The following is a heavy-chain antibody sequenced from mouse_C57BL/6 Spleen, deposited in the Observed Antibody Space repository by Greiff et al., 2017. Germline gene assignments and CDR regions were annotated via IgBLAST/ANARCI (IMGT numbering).Heavy chain of an antibody. V-gene: IGHV1-63*01. J-gene: IGHJ2*01. CDR1: GYTFTNYW. CDR2: IYPGGGYT. Sequence: QVQLKESGAELVRPGTSVKMSCKASGYTFTNYWIGWAKQRPGHGLEWIGDIYPGGGYTNYNEKFKGKATLTADKSSSTAYMQFSSLTSEDSAIYYCAREGLTGPYYFDYWGQGTTLTVSS. CDR3: AREGLTGPYYFDY. D-gene: IGHD4-1*01.